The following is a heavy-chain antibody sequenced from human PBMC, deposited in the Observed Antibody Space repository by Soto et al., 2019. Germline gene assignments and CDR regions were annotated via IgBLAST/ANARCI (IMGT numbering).Heavy chain of an antibody. Sequence: GGSLRLSCAASGFTFSSYGMHWVRQAPGKGLEWVAVISYDGSNKYYADSVKGRFTISRDNSKNTLYLQMNSLRAEDTAVYYCAKSQYVFWSAENGMDVWGQGPTVSGSS. V-gene: IGHV3-30*18. CDR2: ISYDGSNK. CDR3: AKSQYVFWSAENGMDV. D-gene: IGHD3-3*01. CDR1: GFTFSSYG. J-gene: IGHJ6*02.